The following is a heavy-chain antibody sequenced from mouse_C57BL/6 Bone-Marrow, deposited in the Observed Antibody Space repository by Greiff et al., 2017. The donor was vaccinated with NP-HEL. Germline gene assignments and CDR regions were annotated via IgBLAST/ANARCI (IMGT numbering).Heavy chain of an antibody. CDR1: GYTFTSYW. D-gene: IGHD1-1*01. V-gene: IGHV1-7*01. J-gene: IGHJ3*01. Sequence: QVHVKQSGAELAKPGASVKLSCKASGYTFTSYWMHWVKQRPGQGLEWIGYINPSSGYTKYNQKFKDKATLTADKSSSTAYMQLSSLTYEDSAVYYCARRGVYYYGSRGAWFAYWGQGTLVTVSA. CDR3: ARRGVYYYGSRGAWFAY. CDR2: INPSSGYT.